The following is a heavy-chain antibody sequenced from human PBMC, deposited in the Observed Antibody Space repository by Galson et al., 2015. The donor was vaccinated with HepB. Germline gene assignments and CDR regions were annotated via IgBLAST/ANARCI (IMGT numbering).Heavy chain of an antibody. J-gene: IGHJ5*02. V-gene: IGHV5-51*01. CDR2: IYPGDSDT. D-gene: IGHD1-26*01. Sequence: QSGAEVKKPGESLKISCKGSGYSFTSYWIGWVRQMPGKGLEWMGIIYPGDSDTRYSPSFQGQVTISADKSISTAYLQWSSLKASDTAMYYCARPRGATVGAEERGWFDPWGQGTLVTVSS. CDR3: ARPRGATVGAEERGWFDP. CDR1: GYSFTSYW.